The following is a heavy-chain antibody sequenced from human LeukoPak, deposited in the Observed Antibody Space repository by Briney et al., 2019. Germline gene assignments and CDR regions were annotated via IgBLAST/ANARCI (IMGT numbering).Heavy chain of an antibody. Sequence: ASVKVSCKASGYTFTSYGISWVRQAPGQGLEWMGWISAYNGNTNYAQKLQGRVTMTTDTSTSTAYMELRSLRSDDTAVYYCARDVSYCSGGSCYPQTLDYWGQGTLVTVSS. V-gene: IGHV1-18*01. D-gene: IGHD2-15*01. CDR2: ISAYNGNT. CDR3: ARDVSYCSGGSCYPQTLDY. J-gene: IGHJ4*02. CDR1: GYTFTSYG.